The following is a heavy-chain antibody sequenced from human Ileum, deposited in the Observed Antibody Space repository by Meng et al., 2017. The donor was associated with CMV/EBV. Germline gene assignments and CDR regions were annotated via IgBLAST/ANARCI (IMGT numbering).Heavy chain of an antibody. Sequence: GGSLRLSCAASGFTFSSRWMTWVRQAPGRGLEWVAGITGGGDTTYYADSVKGRFTISRDNSKNTLYLKMNSLRVEETAVFYCVKGGWGDYWGQGTVVTVSS. CDR1: GFTFSSRW. V-gene: IGHV3-23*01. D-gene: IGHD6-19*01. J-gene: IGHJ4*02. CDR2: ITGGGDTT. CDR3: VKGGWGDY.